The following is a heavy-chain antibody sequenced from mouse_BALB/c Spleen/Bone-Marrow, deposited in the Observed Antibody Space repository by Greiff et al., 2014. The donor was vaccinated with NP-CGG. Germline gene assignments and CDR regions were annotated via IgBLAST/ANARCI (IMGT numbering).Heavy chain of an antibody. CDR1: GYSITSDYA. CDR2: ISYSGST. CDR3: ASPGGAMDY. J-gene: IGHJ4*01. V-gene: IGHV3-2*02. Sequence: VQLKESGPGLVKPSQSLSLTWTVTGYSITSDYAWNWIRQFPGNKLEWMGYISYSGSTSYNPSLKSRISITRDTSKNQFFLQLNSVTTEDTATYYCASPGGAMDYWGQGTSVTVSS.